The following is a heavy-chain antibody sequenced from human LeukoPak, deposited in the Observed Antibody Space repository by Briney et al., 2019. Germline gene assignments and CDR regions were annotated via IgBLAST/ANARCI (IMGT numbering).Heavy chain of an antibody. V-gene: IGHV1-69*13. Sequence: ASVKVSCKASGYTFTSYAISWVRQAPGQGLEWMGGIIPIFGTANYAQKFQGRVTITADESTSTAYMELSSLRSEDTAVYYCARSPQLYDSSGYHYQRRYYFDYWGQGTLVTVSS. CDR3: ARSPQLYDSSGYHYQRRYYFDY. CDR2: IIPIFGTA. D-gene: IGHD3-22*01. CDR1: GYTFTSYA. J-gene: IGHJ4*02.